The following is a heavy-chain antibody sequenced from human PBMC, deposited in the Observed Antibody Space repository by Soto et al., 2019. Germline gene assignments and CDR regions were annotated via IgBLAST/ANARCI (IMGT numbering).Heavy chain of an antibody. J-gene: IGHJ4*02. CDR2: ISGSGGST. CDR3: AKYLWDIVVVVAATLFDY. V-gene: IGHV3-23*01. CDR1: GFTFSSYA. D-gene: IGHD2-15*01. Sequence: EVQLLESGGGLVQPGGSLRLSCAASGFTFSSYAMSWVRQAPGKGLEWVSAISGSGGSTYYADSVKGRFTISRYNSKNTLYLQMNSLRSEDTAVYYCAKYLWDIVVVVAATLFDYWGQGTLVTVSS.